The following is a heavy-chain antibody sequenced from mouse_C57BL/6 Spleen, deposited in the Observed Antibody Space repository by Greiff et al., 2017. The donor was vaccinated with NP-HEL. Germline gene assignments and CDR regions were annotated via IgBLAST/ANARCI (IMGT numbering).Heavy chain of an antibody. J-gene: IGHJ3*01. V-gene: IGHV1-15*01. CDR2: IDPETGGT. Sequence: VQLQQSGAELVRPGASVTLSCKASGYTFTDYEMHWVKQTPVHGLAWIGAIDPETGGTAYNQKFKGKAILTADKSSSTAYMALRSLTSEDSAVYYCTRSGYYVEAYWGQGTLVTVSA. D-gene: IGHD2-3*01. CDR3: TRSGYYVEAY. CDR1: GYTFTDYE.